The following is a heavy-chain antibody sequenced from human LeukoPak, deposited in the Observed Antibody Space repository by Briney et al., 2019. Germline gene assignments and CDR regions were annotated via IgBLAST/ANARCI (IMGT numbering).Heavy chain of an antibody. J-gene: IGHJ3*01. V-gene: IGHV4-61*01. CDR2: IYYSGST. CDR1: GGSISSSSYY. CDR3: AKWGGIVVVIHPKTAFDF. D-gene: IGHD3-22*01. Sequence: SETLSLTCTVSGGSISSSSYYWSWIRQPPGKGLEWIGYIYYSGSTNYNPSLKSRVTISVDTSKNQFSLKLTSVTAADTAVYYCAKWGGIVVVIHPKTAFDFWGQGTMVTVSS.